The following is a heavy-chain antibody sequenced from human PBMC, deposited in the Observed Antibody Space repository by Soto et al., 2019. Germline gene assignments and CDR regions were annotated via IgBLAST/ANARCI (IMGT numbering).Heavy chain of an antibody. J-gene: IGHJ5*02. CDR3: ARHLGAAGNWFDP. CDR1: GYTFSADW. CDR2: IDPSDSYT. V-gene: IGHV5-10-1*01. D-gene: IGHD6-13*01. Sequence: GESLKISCKASGYTFSADWITWVRQMPGKGLEWMGRIDPSDSYTNYSPSFQGHVTISADKSISTAYLQWSSLKASDTAMYYCARHLGAAGNWFDPWGQGTLVTSPQ.